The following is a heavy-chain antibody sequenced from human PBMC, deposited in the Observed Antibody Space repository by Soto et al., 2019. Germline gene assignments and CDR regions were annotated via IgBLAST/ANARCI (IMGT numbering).Heavy chain of an antibody. Sequence: QVQLVQSGAEVKKPGSSVKVSCKASGGTFSSYAISWVRQAPGQGLEWMGGIIPIFGTANYAQKFQGRVTITADKSTSTAYMELSSLRSEDTAVYYCARDRDYADYAADNWFDPWGQGTLVTVSS. D-gene: IGHD4-17*01. CDR3: ARDRDYADYAADNWFDP. V-gene: IGHV1-69*06. J-gene: IGHJ5*02. CDR1: GGTFSSYA. CDR2: IIPIFGTA.